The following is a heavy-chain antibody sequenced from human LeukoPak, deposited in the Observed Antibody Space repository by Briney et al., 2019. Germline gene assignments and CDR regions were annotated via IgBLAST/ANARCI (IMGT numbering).Heavy chain of an antibody. CDR2: ISGSGSST. D-gene: IGHD2-21*02. V-gene: IGHV3-23*01. Sequence: GGSLRLSCAPSGFTFSSYAMSWVRQAPGKGLEWVSGISGSGSSTYYADSVKGRFTISRDNSKNTLYLQMNSLRAEDTAVYYCAKNPGLEVTYAVWFDYWGQGTLVTVSS. J-gene: IGHJ4*02. CDR3: AKNPGLEVTYAVWFDY. CDR1: GFTFSSYA.